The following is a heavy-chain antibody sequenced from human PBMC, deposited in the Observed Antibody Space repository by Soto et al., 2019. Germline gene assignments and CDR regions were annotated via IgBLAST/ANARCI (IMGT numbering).Heavy chain of an antibody. CDR1: GFTFSSYG. D-gene: IGHD1-1*01. CDR2: IWYDGSNK. J-gene: IGHJ5*02. CDR3: ARGGRYNWNDEGEYNWFDP. V-gene: IGHV3-33*01. Sequence: QVQLVESGGGVVQPGRSLRLSCAASGFTFSSYGMHWVRQAPGKGLEWVAVIWYDGSNKYYADSVKGRFTISRDNSKNTLYLQMNSLRAEDTAVYYCARGGRYNWNDEGEYNWFDPWGQGTLVTVSS.